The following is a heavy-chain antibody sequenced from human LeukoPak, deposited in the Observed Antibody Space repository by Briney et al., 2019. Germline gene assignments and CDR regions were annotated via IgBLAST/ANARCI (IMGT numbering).Heavy chain of an antibody. V-gene: IGHV3-21*04. Sequence: GGSLRLSCAASGFTFRDYTMNWVRQAPGKGLEWLSSISSSSRYIYYADSFKGRFTISRDNSKNTLYLQMNSLRAEDTALYYCAKDQALSLSSSRALDYWGQGTLVTVSS. CDR2: ISSSSRYI. CDR3: AKDQALSLSSSRALDY. D-gene: IGHD2-2*01. CDR1: GFTFRDYT. J-gene: IGHJ4*02.